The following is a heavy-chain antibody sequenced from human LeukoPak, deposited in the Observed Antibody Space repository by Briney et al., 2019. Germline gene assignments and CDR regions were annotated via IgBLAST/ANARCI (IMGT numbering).Heavy chain of an antibody. V-gene: IGHV4-34*01. D-gene: IGHD3-10*01. J-gene: IGHJ6*02. CDR3: AREKMVRGVIGYYYYYGMDV. Sequence: SETLSLTCAVYGGSFSGYYWSWIRQPPGKGLEWLGEINHSGSTNYNPSLKSRVTISVDTSKNQFSLRLSSVTAADTAVYYCAREKMVRGVIGYYYYYGMDVWGQGTTVTVSS. CDR1: GGSFSGYY. CDR2: INHSGST.